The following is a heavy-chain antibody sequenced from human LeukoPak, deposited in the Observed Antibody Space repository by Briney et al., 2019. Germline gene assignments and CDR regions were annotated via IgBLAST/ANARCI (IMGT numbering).Heavy chain of an antibody. Sequence: GGSLRLSCAASGFTFTNFEMNWVRQAPGKGLEWVSYISSRGSKMYFADSVKGRFSISRDNAKNSLYLQMNSLRAEDTAVYYCARGPRDPTEYCSGGRCAPTYEVWGQGTLVTVSS. D-gene: IGHD2-15*01. J-gene: IGHJ4*02. CDR2: ISSRGSKM. CDR1: GFTFTNFE. V-gene: IGHV3-48*03. CDR3: ARGPRDPTEYCSGGRCAPTYEV.